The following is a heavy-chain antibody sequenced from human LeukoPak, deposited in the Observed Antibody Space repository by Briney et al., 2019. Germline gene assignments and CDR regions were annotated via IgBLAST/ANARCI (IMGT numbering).Heavy chain of an antibody. D-gene: IGHD3-22*01. V-gene: IGHV3-33*03. Sequence: GGSLRLSCATSGLTFSAYGLHWVRQPPGKGLEWVAVIWYDGSDKYYAQPVKGRFTITRDNTKNKLYPQMASVRAEDTAGYYCAKVHDSSGSPEYFQHWGQGNQVNVSS. J-gene: IGHJ1*01. CDR1: GLTFSAYG. CDR2: IWYDGSDK. CDR3: AKVHDSSGSPEYFQH.